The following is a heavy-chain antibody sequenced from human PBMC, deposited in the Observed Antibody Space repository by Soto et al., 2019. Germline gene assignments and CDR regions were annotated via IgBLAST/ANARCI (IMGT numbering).Heavy chain of an antibody. CDR1: GGSISNFY. D-gene: IGHD5-12*01. CDR2: IFYNGST. Sequence: ATLSLTCTVSGGSISNFYWSWIRQPPGKGLEWIGCIFYNGSTNYNPSLKSRVTISVDTSKNQFSLKLSSATAADTAVYFCARDGYNHLDAFDIWGQGTMVTVSS. J-gene: IGHJ3*02. V-gene: IGHV4-59*01. CDR3: ARDGYNHLDAFDI.